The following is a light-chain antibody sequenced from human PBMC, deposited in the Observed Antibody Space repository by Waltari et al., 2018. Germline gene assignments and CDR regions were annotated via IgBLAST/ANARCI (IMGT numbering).Light chain of an antibody. Sequence: EIVLTQSPATLSLSPGERATLPCRASQSVSSYLAWYQQKPGQAPRLLIDDASNRATGIPARFSGSGSGTDFTLTISSLEPEDFAVYYCQQRSNWLLTFGGGTKVEIK. CDR2: DAS. J-gene: IGKJ4*01. CDR3: QQRSNWLLT. V-gene: IGKV3-11*01. CDR1: QSVSSY.